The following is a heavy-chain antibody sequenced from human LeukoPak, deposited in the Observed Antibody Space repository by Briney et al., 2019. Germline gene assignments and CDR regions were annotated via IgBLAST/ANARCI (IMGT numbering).Heavy chain of an antibody. D-gene: IGHD5-18*01. Sequence: ASVKVSCKASGYTFTSFGIIWVRQAPGQGLEWMGWISAYNGNTNYAQKLQGRVTMTTDTSTSTAYMEIRSLRSDDTAVYYCTRDLGVDTTMIFFDYWGQGSLVTVSS. J-gene: IGHJ4*02. CDR2: ISAYNGNT. CDR3: TRDLGVDTTMIFFDY. V-gene: IGHV1-18*01. CDR1: GYTFTSFG.